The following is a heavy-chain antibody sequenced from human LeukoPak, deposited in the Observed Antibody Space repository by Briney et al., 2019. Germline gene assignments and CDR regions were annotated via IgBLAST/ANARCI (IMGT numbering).Heavy chain of an antibody. V-gene: IGHV2-70*11. D-gene: IGHD3-3*01. Sequence: KSGPTLVNPPQTLTLTCTFSGFSLSNSGMCVSWIRQPPGKALEWLTRIAWDDDKYYSPSLKTRLNISKDTSKNQVVLTMTNMDPVDTATYYCARMSSFWSGYSPYYFDYWGPGTLVTVSS. CDR1: GFSLSNSGMC. J-gene: IGHJ4*02. CDR2: IAWDDDK. CDR3: ARMSSFWSGYSPYYFDY.